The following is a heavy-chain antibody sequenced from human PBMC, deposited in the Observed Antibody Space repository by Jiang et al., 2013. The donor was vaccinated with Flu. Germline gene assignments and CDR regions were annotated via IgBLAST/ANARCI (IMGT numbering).Heavy chain of an antibody. Sequence: KKPGASVKVSCKVSGYTLTELSMHWVRQAPGKGLEWMGGFDPEDGETIYAQKFQGRVTMTEDTSTDTAYMELSSLRSEDTAVYYCATEHSGWESPTPNYFDYWGQGTLVTVSS. CDR2: FDPEDGET. J-gene: IGHJ4*02. CDR1: GYTLTELS. V-gene: IGHV1-24*01. D-gene: IGHD6-19*01. CDR3: ATEHSGWESPTPNYFDY.